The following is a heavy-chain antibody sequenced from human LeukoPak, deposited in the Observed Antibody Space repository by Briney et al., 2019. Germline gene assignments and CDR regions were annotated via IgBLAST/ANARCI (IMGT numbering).Heavy chain of an antibody. Sequence: GGSLRLSCAASGFTFSSYWMSWVRQAPGRGLEGVANIKQDGSEKYYVDSVKGRFTISRDNAKNSLYLQMNSLRAEDTAVYYCAREVHYYGSGNYFDYWGQGTLVTVSS. CDR2: IKQDGSEK. J-gene: IGHJ4*02. CDR3: AREVHYYGSGNYFDY. D-gene: IGHD3-10*01. CDR1: GFTFSSYW. V-gene: IGHV3-7*01.